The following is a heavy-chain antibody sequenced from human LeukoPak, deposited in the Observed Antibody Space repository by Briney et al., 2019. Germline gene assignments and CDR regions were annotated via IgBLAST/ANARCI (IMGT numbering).Heavy chain of an antibody. CDR2: ISGGGNAQ. V-gene: IGHV3-30*18. CDR3: AKGYCSSTSCFFDY. J-gene: IGHJ4*02. D-gene: IGHD2-2*01. CDR1: GFTFNDYG. Sequence: GGSLRLSCAASGFTFNDYGMHWVRQAPGKGLEWVAVISGGGNAQFYADSVKGRFTISRDNAKNSLYLQMNSLRAEDTALYYCAKGYCSSTSCFFDYWGQGTLVTVSS.